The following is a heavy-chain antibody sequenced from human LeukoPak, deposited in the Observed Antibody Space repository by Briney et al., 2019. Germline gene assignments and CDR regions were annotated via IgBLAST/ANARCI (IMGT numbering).Heavy chain of an antibody. CDR2: IYYSGNS. Sequence: SETLSLTCTVSGGSISSSYWNWIRQPPGKGLELIGSIYYSGNSNYNPSLKSRVTISVDTSKNQFSLKLNSVTAADMAVYYCARDLGTTVVTPDYFGLWGRGTLVTVSS. CDR3: ARDLGTTVVTPDYFGL. V-gene: IGHV4-59*01. CDR1: GGSISSSY. D-gene: IGHD4-23*01. J-gene: IGHJ2*01.